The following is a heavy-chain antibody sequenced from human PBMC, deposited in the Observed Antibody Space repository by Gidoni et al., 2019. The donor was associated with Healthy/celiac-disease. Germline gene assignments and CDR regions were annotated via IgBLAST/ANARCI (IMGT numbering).Heavy chain of an antibody. J-gene: IGHJ4*02. CDR2: IYSGGST. CDR3: AREAGYGGNSFDY. Sequence: EVQLVESGGGLVKPGGSLRLSGAASGFTVSSNYMSWVRQAPGKGLEWVSVIYSGGSTYYADSVKGRFTISRDNSKNTLYLQMNSLRAEDTAVYYCAREAGYGGNSFDYWGQGTLVTVSS. D-gene: IGHD2-15*01. V-gene: IGHV3-66*02. CDR1: GFTVSSNY.